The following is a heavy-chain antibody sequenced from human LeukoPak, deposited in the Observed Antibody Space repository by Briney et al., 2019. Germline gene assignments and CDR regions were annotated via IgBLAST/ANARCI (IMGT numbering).Heavy chain of an antibody. CDR2: INHSGST. CDR1: GGSISSSSYY. Sequence: SETLSLTCTVSGGSISSSSYYWGWIRQPPGKGLEWIGEINHSGSTNYNPSLKSRVTISVDTSKNQFSLKLSSVTAADTAVYYCARTAAPGAFDIWGQGTMVTVSS. V-gene: IGHV4-39*07. D-gene: IGHD5-18*01. CDR3: ARTAAPGAFDI. J-gene: IGHJ3*02.